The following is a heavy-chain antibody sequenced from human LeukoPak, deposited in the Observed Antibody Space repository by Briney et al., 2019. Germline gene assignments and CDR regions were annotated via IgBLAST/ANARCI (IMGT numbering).Heavy chain of an antibody. CDR2: IWSDGSHK. D-gene: IGHD3-3*01. V-gene: IGHV3-33*01. J-gene: IGHJ6*02. CDR1: GFSFSDYA. CDR3: ARVPRSEWLLGHYYYYYGMDV. Sequence: GGSLRLSCTASGFSFSDYAMHWVRQAPGKGLEWVAVIWSDGSHKYYADSVKGRFTISRDNSKRTLSLQMSSLRAEDTAVYYCARVPRSEWLLGHYYYYYGMDVWGQGTTVTVSS.